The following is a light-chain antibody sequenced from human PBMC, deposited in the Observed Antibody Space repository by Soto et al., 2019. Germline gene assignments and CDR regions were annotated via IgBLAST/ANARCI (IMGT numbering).Light chain of an antibody. V-gene: IGLV2-23*01. CDR1: SSDFGSYKF. J-gene: IGLJ1*01. Sequence: QSVLTQPACVSGSPGQSVTISCTGTSSDFGSYKFVSWYQHHPGTVPKVIIYETSKRPSGVSDRFSGSKSGNTASLTISGLQAEDEADYYCFSFTSTYTHVFGRGTKVTVL. CDR2: ETS. CDR3: FSFTSTYTHV.